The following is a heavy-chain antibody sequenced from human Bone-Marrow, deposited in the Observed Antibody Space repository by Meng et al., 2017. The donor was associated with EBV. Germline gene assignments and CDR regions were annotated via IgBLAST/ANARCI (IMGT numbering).Heavy chain of an antibody. CDR2: TNENGRVT. D-gene: IGHD6-25*01. CDR1: GFTFSRYW. V-gene: IGHV3-74*01. J-gene: IGHJ4*02. Sequence: VHVVASGGALFQPGGSLRLSCAASGFTFSRYWMHWVRQAPGKGLGWVSRTNENGRVTDYADAVKARFTISRDNTKNILYLQMNSLRVDDTAVYFCSRDLAGSDDDWGQGTLVTVSS. CDR3: SRDLAGSDDD.